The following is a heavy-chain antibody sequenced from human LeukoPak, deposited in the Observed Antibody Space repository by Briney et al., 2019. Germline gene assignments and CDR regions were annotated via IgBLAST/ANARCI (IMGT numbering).Heavy chain of an antibody. V-gene: IGHV3-30*02. CDR2: IRYDGSNK. Sequence: GGSLRLSCAASGFTFRSYGMHWVRQAPGKGLEWVAFIRYDGSNKYYADSVKGRFTISRDNSKNTLNLQMNSLRAEDTAVYYCAKDPTHYRVWDYYETIGLSYWGQGTLVTVSS. D-gene: IGHD3-22*01. CDR1: GFTFRSYG. CDR3: AKDPTHYRVWDYYETIGLSY. J-gene: IGHJ4*02.